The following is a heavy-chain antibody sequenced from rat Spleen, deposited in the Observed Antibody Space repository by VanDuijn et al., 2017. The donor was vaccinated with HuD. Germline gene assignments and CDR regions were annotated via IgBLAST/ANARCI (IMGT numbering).Heavy chain of an antibody. V-gene: IGHV5-29*01. D-gene: IGHD1-7*01. J-gene: IGHJ3*01. CDR2: ISYDGSNT. CDR1: GVTFSDYG. CDR3: ARQGTMGVEGFAY. Sequence: EVQLVESGGGLVQPGRSLKLSCAVSGVTFSDYGMAWVRQAPTKGLEWVATISYDGSNTHYRDSVKGRFTIFRENAKSTLSLQMDSLRSEDTATYYCARQGTMGVEGFAYWGQGTLVTVSS.